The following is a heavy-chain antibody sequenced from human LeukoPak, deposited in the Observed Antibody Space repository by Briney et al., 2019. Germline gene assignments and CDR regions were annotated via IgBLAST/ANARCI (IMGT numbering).Heavy chain of an antibody. CDR2: IYYSGST. D-gene: IGHD3-22*01. Sequence: SETLSLTCTVSGGSISSNSYYWGWIRQPPGKGLEWIGSIYYSGSTYYNPSLKSRVTISVDTSKNQFSLKLSSVTAADTAVYYCARDRGYYDSSGYYYVNDAFDIWGQGTMVTVSS. J-gene: IGHJ3*02. CDR3: ARDRGYYDSSGYYYVNDAFDI. CDR1: GGSISSNSYY. V-gene: IGHV4-39*07.